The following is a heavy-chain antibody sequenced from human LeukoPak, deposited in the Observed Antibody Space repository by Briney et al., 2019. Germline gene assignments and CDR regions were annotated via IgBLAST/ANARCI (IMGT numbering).Heavy chain of an antibody. CDR3: AKEARSGSWYTLDY. CDR2: FTYDGSDK. Sequence: GGSLRLSCAASGFTFSSYAMHWVRQAPGKGLEWVAVFTYDGSDKYYADSVKGRFTISRDNSKNTVYLQMNSLRAEDTAVYYCAKEARSGSWYTLDYWGQGILVTVSS. J-gene: IGHJ4*02. D-gene: IGHD6-13*01. CDR1: GFTFSSYA. V-gene: IGHV3-30*07.